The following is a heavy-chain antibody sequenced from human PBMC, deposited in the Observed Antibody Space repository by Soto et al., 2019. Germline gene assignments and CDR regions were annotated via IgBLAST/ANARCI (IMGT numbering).Heavy chain of an antibody. CDR1: GGSFSGYY. Sequence: PSETLSLTCAVYGGSFSGYYWSGIRQPPGKGLEWIGEINHSGSTNYNPSLKSRVTISVDTSKNQFSLKLSSVTAADTAVYYCARNFRGSNTGVYWFDPWGQGTLVTVSS. J-gene: IGHJ5*02. D-gene: IGHD3-10*01. CDR2: INHSGST. V-gene: IGHV4-34*01. CDR3: ARNFRGSNTGVYWFDP.